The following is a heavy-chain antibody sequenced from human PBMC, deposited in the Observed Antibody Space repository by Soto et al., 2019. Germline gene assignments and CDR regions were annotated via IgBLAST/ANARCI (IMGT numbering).Heavy chain of an antibody. D-gene: IGHD3-10*01. Sequence: LSLTCTVSGGSISSYYWCWIRQPAGKGLEWIGRIYTSGSTNYNPSLKSRVTMSVDTSKNQFSLKLSSVTAADTAVYYCARDEKEILWFGGYYYGMDVWGQGTTVTVSS. CDR1: GGSISSYY. CDR2: IYTSGST. J-gene: IGHJ6*02. CDR3: ARDEKEILWFGGYYYGMDV. V-gene: IGHV4-4*07.